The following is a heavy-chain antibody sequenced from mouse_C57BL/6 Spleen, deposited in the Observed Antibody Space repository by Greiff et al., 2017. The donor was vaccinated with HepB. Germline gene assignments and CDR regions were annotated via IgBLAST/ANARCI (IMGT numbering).Heavy chain of an antibody. V-gene: IGHV5-17*01. Sequence: EVKVVESGGGLVKPGGSLKLSCAASGFTFSDYGMHWVRQAPEKGLEWVAYISSGSSTIYYADTVKGRFTISRDNAKNTLFMQMTSLRSEDTAMYYWARPCDCYGSSSFDYWGQGTTLTVSS. D-gene: IGHD1-1*01. CDR1: GFTFSDYG. J-gene: IGHJ2*01. CDR2: ISSGSSTI. CDR3: ARPCDCYGSSSFDY.